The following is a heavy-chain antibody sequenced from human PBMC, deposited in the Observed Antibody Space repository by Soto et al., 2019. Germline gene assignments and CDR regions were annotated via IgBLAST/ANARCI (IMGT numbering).Heavy chain of an antibody. D-gene: IGHD2-2*01. Sequence: PSETLSLTCTVSGGSISSYYWSWIRQPPGKGLEWIGYIYYSGSTNYNPSLKSRVTISVDTSKNQFSLKLSSVTAADTAVYYCARGPIVLVPAAMVPEAIGYNWFDPWGKGTRVT. V-gene: IGHV4-59*01. CDR2: IYYSGST. CDR1: GGSISSYY. CDR3: ARGPIVLVPAAMVPEAIGYNWFDP. J-gene: IGHJ5*02.